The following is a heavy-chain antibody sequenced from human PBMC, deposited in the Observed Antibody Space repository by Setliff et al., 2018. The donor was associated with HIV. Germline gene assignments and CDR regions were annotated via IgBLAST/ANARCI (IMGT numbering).Heavy chain of an antibody. D-gene: IGHD6-13*01. CDR2: INYSGST. Sequence: SETLSLTCAVYGASFSAYYRSWIRQPPGKGLEWIGEINYSGSTNYKASLKSRVTISADTSKNQFSLKLSSVTAADTAVYFCARVVWTAAAGTIDYFYYGLDVWGQGTTVAVSS. CDR3: ARVVWTAAAGTIDYFYYGLDV. J-gene: IGHJ6*02. V-gene: IGHV4-34*01. CDR1: GASFSAYY.